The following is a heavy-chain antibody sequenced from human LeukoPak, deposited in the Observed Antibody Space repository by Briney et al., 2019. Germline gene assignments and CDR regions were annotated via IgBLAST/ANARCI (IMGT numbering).Heavy chain of an antibody. CDR3: AGDIRYSSSWYSRHYYYYYYMDV. J-gene: IGHJ6*03. CDR1: GYTFTSYG. CDR2: ISAYNGNT. Sequence: GASVKVSCKASGYTFTSYGISWVRQAPGQGLEWMGWISAYNGNTNYAQKLQGRVTMTRDMSTSTVYMELSSLRSEDTAVYYCAGDIRYSSSWYSRHYYYYYYMDVWGKGTTVTVSS. D-gene: IGHD6-13*01. V-gene: IGHV1-18*01.